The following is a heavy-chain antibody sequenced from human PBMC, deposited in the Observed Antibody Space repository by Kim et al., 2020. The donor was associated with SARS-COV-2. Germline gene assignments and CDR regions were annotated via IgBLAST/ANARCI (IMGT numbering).Heavy chain of an antibody. CDR1: GGSISSGGYS. J-gene: IGHJ6*02. Sequence: SETLSLTCAVSGGSISSGGYSCSWLRQPPGKGLECVGYIYYSGSTYYNPSLKSRVTISVDRSKKQFSLKLSAVTAADTAVYYCARGDGSGSTYGSDVWG. CDR2: IYYSGST. V-gene: IGHV4-30-2*01. CDR3: ARGDGSGSTYGSDV. D-gene: IGHD3-10*01.